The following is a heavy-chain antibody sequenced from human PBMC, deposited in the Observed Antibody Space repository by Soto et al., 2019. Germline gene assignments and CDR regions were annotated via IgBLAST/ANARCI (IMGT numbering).Heavy chain of an antibody. V-gene: IGHV4-59*01. Sequence: SETLSLTCTVSGGSISSYYWSWIRQPPGKGLEWIGYIYYSGSTNYNPSLKSRVTISVDTSKNEFSLKLTSVTAADTAVYYCARESGVSYGLDVWGQGTTVTVSS. D-gene: IGHD2-8*01. CDR1: GGSISSYY. CDR3: ARESGVSYGLDV. CDR2: IYYSGST. J-gene: IGHJ6*02.